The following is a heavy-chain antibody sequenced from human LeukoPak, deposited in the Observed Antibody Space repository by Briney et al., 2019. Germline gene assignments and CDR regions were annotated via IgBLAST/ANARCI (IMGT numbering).Heavy chain of an antibody. CDR1: GFTFSNYW. V-gene: IGHV3-74*01. CDR2: INSDGSST. Sequence: GGSLRLSCAASGFTFSNYWMHWVRQAPGKGLVWVSRINSDGSSTTYADSVKGRFTISRDNAKNTLYLQMNSLRAEDTAEYFCAREISYGDYPSGDAFDNWGQGTMVTVSS. D-gene: IGHD4-17*01. J-gene: IGHJ3*02. CDR3: AREISYGDYPSGDAFDN.